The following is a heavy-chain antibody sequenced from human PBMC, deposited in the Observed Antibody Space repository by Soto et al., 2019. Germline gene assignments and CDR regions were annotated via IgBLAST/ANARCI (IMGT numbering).Heavy chain of an antibody. D-gene: IGHD1-7*01. Sequence: ASVKVSCKASGYTFTSYDINWVRQATGQGLEWMGWMNPNSGNTGYAQKFQGRVTITADESTSTAYMELSSLRSEDTAVYYCARVFTGTTYNWFEPRGQETLVPVSS. CDR2: MNPNSGNT. V-gene: IGHV1-8*01. CDR1: GYTFTSYD. CDR3: ARVFTGTTYNWFEP. J-gene: IGHJ5*02.